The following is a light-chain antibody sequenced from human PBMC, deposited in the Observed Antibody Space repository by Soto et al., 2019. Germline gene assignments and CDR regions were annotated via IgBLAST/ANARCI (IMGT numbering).Light chain of an antibody. CDR1: SSDVGAYNY. J-gene: IGLJ1*01. Sequence: QSVLTQPPSASGSPAQSVTIPCTGTSSDVGAYNYVSWYQQHPGKAPKLLIYEVSKRPSGVPDRFSGSKSGNTASLTVSGLQAEDEADYYCCSYAGSDTYVFGTGTKVTVL. CDR2: EVS. V-gene: IGLV2-8*01. CDR3: CSYAGSDTYV.